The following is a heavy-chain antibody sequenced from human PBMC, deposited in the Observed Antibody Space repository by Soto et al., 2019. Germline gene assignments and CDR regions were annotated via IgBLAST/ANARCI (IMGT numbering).Heavy chain of an antibody. J-gene: IGHJ4*02. CDR3: AKVRSCDYWSGDFSSPFDS. Sequence: GGSLGLSCVASGFTFSRYAMTWVRQTPGKGLEWVSAISNNGGATYYAVSVKGRFTISRDSSKNTVYLQMNSLGTEDTAIYNCAKVRSCDYWSGDFSSPFDSWGPGTLVTVPS. V-gene: IGHV3-23*01. CDR1: GFTFSRYA. CDR2: ISNNGGAT. D-gene: IGHD3-3*01.